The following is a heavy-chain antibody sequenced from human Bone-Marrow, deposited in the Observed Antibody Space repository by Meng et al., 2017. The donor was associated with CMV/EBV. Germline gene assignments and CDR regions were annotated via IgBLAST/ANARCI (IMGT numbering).Heavy chain of an antibody. D-gene: IGHD2-2*02. V-gene: IGHV3-48*04. CDR2: ISSSSSTI. CDR1: GFTFSSYS. Sequence: GESLKISCAASGFTFSSYSMNWVRQAPGKGLEWVSYISSSSSTIYYADSVKGRFTISRDNTKNSLYLQMTSLRAEDTAVYYCARDCSSTSCYTRGYYYYGMDVWGQGTTVTVSS. CDR3: ARDCSSTSCYTRGYYYYGMDV. J-gene: IGHJ6*02.